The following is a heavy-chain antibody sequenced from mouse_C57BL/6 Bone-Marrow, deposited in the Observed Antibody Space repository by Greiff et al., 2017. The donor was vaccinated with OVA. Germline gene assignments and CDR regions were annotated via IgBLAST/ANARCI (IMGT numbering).Heavy chain of an antibody. V-gene: IGHV1-72*01. CDR3: ASERGYDGYTYWYFDV. Sequence: QVQLQQPGAELVKPGASVKLSCKASGYTFTSYWMHWVKQRPGRGLEWIGRIDPNSGGTKYNEQFKSKATLTIDKPSSTASMQLSSLTSEDSAVYYCASERGYDGYTYWYFDVWGTGTTVTVSS. D-gene: IGHD2-3*01. CDR1: GYTFTSYW. CDR2: IDPNSGGT. J-gene: IGHJ1*03.